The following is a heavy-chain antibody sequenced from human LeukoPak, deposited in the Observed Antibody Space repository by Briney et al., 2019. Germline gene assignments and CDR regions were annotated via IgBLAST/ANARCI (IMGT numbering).Heavy chain of an antibody. V-gene: IGHV3-30*03. J-gene: IGHJ4*02. D-gene: IGHD4-17*01. CDR1: GFSFNNYG. CDR2: ISYDGSKK. Sequence: GGSLRLSCAASGFSFNNYGMQWVRQAPGKGLEGVAVISYDGSKKHYADSVKGRFTISRDNAKNSLYLQMNSLRAEEAAVYYCARGYGDSIHFDYWGQGTLVTVSS. CDR3: ARGYGDSIHFDY.